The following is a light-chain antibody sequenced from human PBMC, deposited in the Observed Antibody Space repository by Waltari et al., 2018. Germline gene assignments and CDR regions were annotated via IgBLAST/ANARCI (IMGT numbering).Light chain of an antibody. CDR2: WAS. V-gene: IGKV4-1*01. Sequence: EMTQSPDSLPVSLGERPTINCKSSQSVLYNFNNMNYLAWFQRNPGQPPKLLIRWASTREPGVPDRFGGSGSGTDFTLTISSLQTEDVAVYYCQQYLTLPYSFGQGTKLEIK. J-gene: IGKJ2*03. CDR3: QQYLTLPYS. CDR1: QSVLYNFNNMNY.